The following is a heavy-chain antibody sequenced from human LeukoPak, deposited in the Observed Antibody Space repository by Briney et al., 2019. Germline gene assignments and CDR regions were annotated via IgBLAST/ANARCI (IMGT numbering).Heavy chain of an antibody. V-gene: IGHV4-30-2*01. CDR3: ARGPTYYYDSSGYSFFFQH. J-gene: IGHJ1*01. CDR2: IYHSGST. Sequence: SETLSLTCAVSGGSISSGGYSWSWIRQPPGKGLEWIGYIYHSGSTYYNPSLKSRVTISVDTSKNQFSLKLSSVTAADTAVYYCARGPTYYYDSSGYSFFFQHWGQGTLVTVSS. D-gene: IGHD3-22*01. CDR1: GGSISSGGYS.